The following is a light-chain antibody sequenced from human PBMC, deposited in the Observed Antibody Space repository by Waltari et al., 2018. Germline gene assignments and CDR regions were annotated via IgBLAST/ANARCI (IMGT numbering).Light chain of an antibody. CDR2: GAS. CDR1: QSVSSN. V-gene: IGKV3-15*01. Sequence: EIVMTQSPATLSVSPGERATLSCRASQSVSSNLAWYQQKPGQPPRLLIYGASTRATGIPARFSGSGSGTDVTLTISGLQSDDSAIYYCQQYNNWAPGTFGPGTKVEIK. CDR3: QQYNNWAPGT. J-gene: IGKJ1*01.